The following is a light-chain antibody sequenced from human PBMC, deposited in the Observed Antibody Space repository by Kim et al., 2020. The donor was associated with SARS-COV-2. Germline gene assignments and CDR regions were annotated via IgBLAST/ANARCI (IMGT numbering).Light chain of an antibody. CDR2: AAS. CDR1: QDISNY. CDR3: QKCDSAPWT. V-gene: IGKV1-27*01. Sequence: ASVGDRVTITCRASQDISNYLAWFQLKPGKAPKLLIYAASALQPGVPSRFSGSGSGTDFTLTVTSLQPEDVATYYCQKCDSAPWTFGRGTKVDIK. J-gene: IGKJ1*01.